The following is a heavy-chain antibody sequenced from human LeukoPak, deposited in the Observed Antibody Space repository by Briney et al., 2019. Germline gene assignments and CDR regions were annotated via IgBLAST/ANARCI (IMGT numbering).Heavy chain of an antibody. CDR1: GFTVSSNY. CDR3: ARVRGSYFPVFDY. D-gene: IGHD1-26*01. J-gene: IGHJ4*02. V-gene: IGHV3-66*01. Sequence: GGSLRLSCAASGFTVSSNYMSWVRQAPGKGLEWISFIYSGGSTAYADSVKGRFTISRDNAKNSLYLQMNSLRAEDTAVYYCARVRGSYFPVFDYWGQGTLVTVSS. CDR2: IYSGGST.